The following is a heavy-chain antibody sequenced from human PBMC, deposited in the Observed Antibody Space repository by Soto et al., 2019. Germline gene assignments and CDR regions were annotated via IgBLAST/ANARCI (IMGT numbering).Heavy chain of an antibody. CDR2: IYYSGST. D-gene: IGHD3-9*01. Sequence: QVQLQESGPGLVKPSQTLSLTCTVSGGSISSGGYYWSWIRQHPGKGLEWIGYIYYSGSTYYNLSLKSRVTISVDTSKNQFSLKLSSVTAADTAVYYCARASRDILTGYDYYYGMDVWGQGTTVTVSS. CDR1: GGSISSGGYY. V-gene: IGHV4-31*03. J-gene: IGHJ6*02. CDR3: ARASRDILTGYDYYYGMDV.